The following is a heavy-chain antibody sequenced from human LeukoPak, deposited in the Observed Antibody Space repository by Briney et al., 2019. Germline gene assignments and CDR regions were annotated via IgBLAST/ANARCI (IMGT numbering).Heavy chain of an antibody. CDR3: ARDVDYYDSSGYGWFDP. V-gene: IGHV4-59*01. D-gene: IGHD3-22*01. CDR1: GGSISSYY. Sequence: SETLSLTCTVSGGSISSYYWSWIRQPPGKGLEWIGYIYYSGSTNYNPSLKSRVTISVDTSKNQFSLKLSSVAAADTAVYYCARDVDYYDSSGYGWFDPWGQGTLVTVSS. CDR2: IYYSGST. J-gene: IGHJ5*02.